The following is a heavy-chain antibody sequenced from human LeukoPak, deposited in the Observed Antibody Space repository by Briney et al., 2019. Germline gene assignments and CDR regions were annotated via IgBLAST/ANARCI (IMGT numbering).Heavy chain of an antibody. CDR1: GYTFTSYG. D-gene: IGHD6-19*01. Sequence: ASVKVSCKASGYTFTSYGISWVRQAPGQGLEWMGWISAYNGNTNYAQKLQGRVTMTTDTSTSTAYMELRSLRSDDTAVYYCARGGAVAGSRRVKDYYFDYWGQGTLVTVSS. V-gene: IGHV1-18*01. CDR3: ARGGAVAGSRRVKDYYFDY. CDR2: ISAYNGNT. J-gene: IGHJ4*02.